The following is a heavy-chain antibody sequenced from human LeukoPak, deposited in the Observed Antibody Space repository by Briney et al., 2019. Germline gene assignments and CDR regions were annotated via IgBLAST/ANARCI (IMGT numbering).Heavy chain of an antibody. J-gene: IGHJ4*02. CDR3: AREIHLDY. CDR2: ISTSSNYI. V-gene: IGHV3-21*04. Sequence: GGSLRLSCAASGFTFSSYAMSWVRQAPGKGLEWVSSISTSSNYIYYADSVKGRFTISRDNDKNSLYLQMSSLRGEDTAVYYCAREIHLDYWGQGTLVTVST. CDR1: GFTFSSYA.